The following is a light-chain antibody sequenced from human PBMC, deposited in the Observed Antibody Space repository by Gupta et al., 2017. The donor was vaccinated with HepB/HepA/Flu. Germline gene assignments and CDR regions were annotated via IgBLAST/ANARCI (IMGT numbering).Light chain of an antibody. Sequence: IVMIQSPDSLAVSLGERATINCKSSQPLFFSSTNKNYLAWFQQKPGQPPKLLISWASAREYGVPDRFSGSGSGTDFTLTISSRRPEDVAVYYWQQSLNNYSFGQGTRLEI. V-gene: IGKV4-1*01. CDR1: QPLFFSSTNKNY. CDR2: WAS. J-gene: IGKJ2*03. CDR3: QQSLNNYS.